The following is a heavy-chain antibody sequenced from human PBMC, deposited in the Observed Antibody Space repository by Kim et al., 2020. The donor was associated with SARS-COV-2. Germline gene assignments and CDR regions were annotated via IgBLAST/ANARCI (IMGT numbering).Heavy chain of an antibody. CDR3: ARVCGYSSFDAFDI. CDR2: IWYDGSNK. Sequence: GSLRLSCAASGFTFSSYGMHWVRQAPGKGLEWVAVIWYDGSNKYYADSVKGRFTISRDNSKNTLYLQMNSLRAEDTAVYYCARVCGYSSFDAFDIWGQGTMVTVSS. CDR1: GFTFSSYG. V-gene: IGHV3-33*01. J-gene: IGHJ3*02. D-gene: IGHD3-22*01.